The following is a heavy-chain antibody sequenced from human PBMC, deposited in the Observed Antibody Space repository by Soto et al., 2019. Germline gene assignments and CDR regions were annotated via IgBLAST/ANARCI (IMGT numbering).Heavy chain of an antibody. V-gene: IGHV4-59*01. CDR2: IYYSGST. CDR3: ASLSGYSSPGGTFDI. J-gene: IGHJ3*02. D-gene: IGHD6-19*01. CDR1: GGSISSYY. Sequence: SETLSLTCTVSGGSISSYYWSWIRQPPGKGLEWIGYIYYSGSTNYNPSLKSRVTISVDTSKNQFSLKLSSVTAADTAVYYCASLSGYSSPGGTFDIWGQGTMVTVSS.